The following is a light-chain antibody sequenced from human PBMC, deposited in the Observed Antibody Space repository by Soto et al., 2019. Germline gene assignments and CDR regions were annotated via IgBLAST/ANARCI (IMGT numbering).Light chain of an antibody. V-gene: IGKV1-39*01. Sequence: DLQMTQSPSSLSASGGDRVTITCRASQTISNNLNWYQQKPGKAPKLLIYSASSLQSGVTSRFSGSGSGTDFTLTISSLQPEDFATYYCQQTYTTPLTFGGGTKVEI. CDR2: SAS. CDR3: QQTYTTPLT. CDR1: QTISNN. J-gene: IGKJ4*01.